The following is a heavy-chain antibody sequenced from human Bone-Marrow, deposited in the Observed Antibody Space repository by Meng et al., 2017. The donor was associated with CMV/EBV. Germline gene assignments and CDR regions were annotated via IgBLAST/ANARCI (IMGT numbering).Heavy chain of an antibody. CDR2: IKQDGSEK. J-gene: IGHJ6*02. Sequence: GGSLRLSYAASGFTFSSYWMSWVRQAPGKGLEWVANIKQDGSEKYYVDSVKGRFTISRDNAKNSLYLQMNSLRAEDTAVYYCARGSAGLSTDYYYYGMDVWGQGTTVTVSS. CDR1: GFTFSSYW. V-gene: IGHV3-7*01. D-gene: IGHD3-16*02. CDR3: ARGSAGLSTDYYYYGMDV.